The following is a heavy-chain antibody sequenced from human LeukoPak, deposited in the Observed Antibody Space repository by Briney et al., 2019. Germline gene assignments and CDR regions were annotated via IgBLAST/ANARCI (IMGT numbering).Heavy chain of an antibody. CDR3: AREVVANDYKVDYYYMDV. V-gene: IGHV4-34*01. CDR1: GGSFSGYY. Sequence: SETLSLTCAVYGGSFSGYYWSWIRQPPGKGLEWIGEINHSGSTNYNPSLKSRVTISVDTSKNQFSLKLSSVTAADTAVYYCAREVVANDYKVDYYYMDVWGKGTTVTVSS. D-gene: IGHD5-12*01. CDR2: INHSGST. J-gene: IGHJ6*03.